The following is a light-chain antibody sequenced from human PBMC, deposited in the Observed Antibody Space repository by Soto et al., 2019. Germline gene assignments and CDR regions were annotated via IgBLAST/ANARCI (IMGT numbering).Light chain of an antibody. CDR1: ENIYGY. V-gene: IGKV1-5*03. CDR2: WAS. Sequence: DIQLTQSPSILSASVGVRVTITCRASENIYGYLAWYQQKPGEAPKLLIYWASTLVSGVPSRFTGGESGTEFTLTISDLQPDDFATYFCQQYSAYPLTFGGVTKVDVK. J-gene: IGKJ4*01. CDR3: QQYSAYPLT.